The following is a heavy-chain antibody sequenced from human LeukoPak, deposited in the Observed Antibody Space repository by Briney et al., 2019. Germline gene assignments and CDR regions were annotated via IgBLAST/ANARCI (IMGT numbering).Heavy chain of an antibody. CDR1: GDSISSYF. Sequence: PSETLSLTCTVSGDSISSYFWSWIRQPPGKVLEWIGYIYYSGGTDYNPSLKSRVTISVDTSKTQFSPKLRSVTAADTAVYYCARHVTISGPYDASDIWGQGTMVTVSP. CDR2: IYYSGGT. J-gene: IGHJ3*02. V-gene: IGHV4-59*08. CDR3: ARHVTISGPYDASDI. D-gene: IGHD5-24*01.